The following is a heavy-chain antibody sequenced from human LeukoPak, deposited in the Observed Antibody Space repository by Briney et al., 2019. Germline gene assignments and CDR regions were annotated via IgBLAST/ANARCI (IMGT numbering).Heavy chain of an antibody. CDR1: GFTFSDYY. J-gene: IGHJ4*02. Sequence: PGGSLRLSCAASGFTFSDYYMSWIRQAPGKGLEWVSVIYSGGSTYYGDSVKGRLTISRDNSKNTLYLQMNSLRADDTAVYYCATGWWGVLDYWGQGTLVTVSS. V-gene: IGHV3-53*01. CDR3: ATGWWGVLDY. CDR2: IYSGGST. D-gene: IGHD3-10*01.